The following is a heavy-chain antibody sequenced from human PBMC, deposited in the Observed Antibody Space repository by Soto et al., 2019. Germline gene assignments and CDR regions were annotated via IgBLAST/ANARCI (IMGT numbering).Heavy chain of an antibody. CDR2: INPNSGGT. Sequence: ASVKVSCKASGYTFTGYYMHWVRQAPGQGLEWMGWINPNSGGTNYAQKFQGRVTMTRDTSISTAYMELSRLRSDDTAVYYCAAGPVVVTTPNWSDHWGQGTLVTVSS. D-gene: IGHD2-2*01. CDR3: AAGPVVVTTPNWSDH. CDR1: GYTFTGYY. V-gene: IGHV1-2*02. J-gene: IGHJ5*02.